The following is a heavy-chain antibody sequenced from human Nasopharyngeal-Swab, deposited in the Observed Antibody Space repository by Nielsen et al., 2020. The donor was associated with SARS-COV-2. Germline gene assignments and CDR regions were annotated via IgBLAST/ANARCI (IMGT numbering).Heavy chain of an antibody. Sequence: GESLKISCAASGFTFDDYAIHWVRQAPGKGLEWVSLISGDGGSTYYADSVKGRFTISRDNSKNSLYLQMNSLRTEDTALYYCAKDMGDGYNPIQGYWGQGTLVTVSS. D-gene: IGHD5-24*01. CDR2: ISGDGGST. CDR1: GFTFDDYA. CDR3: AKDMGDGYNPIQGY. J-gene: IGHJ4*02. V-gene: IGHV3-43*02.